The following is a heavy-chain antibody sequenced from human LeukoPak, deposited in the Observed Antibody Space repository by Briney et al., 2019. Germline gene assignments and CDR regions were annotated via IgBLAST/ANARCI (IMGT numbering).Heavy chain of an antibody. D-gene: IGHD6-25*01. Sequence: ASVKVSCKASGYTFTSYGVTWVRQAPGQGLEWMGWVSGQNGDTDYAQKLQGRVTMTIVTSTSTAYMELRNLISDDTAVYFCARDRHSGYSSVWYDHWGQGTLVTVSS. J-gene: IGHJ5*02. CDR2: VSGQNGDT. CDR1: GYTFTSYG. V-gene: IGHV1-18*01. CDR3: ARDRHSGYSSVWYDH.